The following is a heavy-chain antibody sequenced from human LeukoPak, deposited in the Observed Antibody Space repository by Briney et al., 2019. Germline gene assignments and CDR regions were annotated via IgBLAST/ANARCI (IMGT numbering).Heavy chain of an antibody. J-gene: IGHJ4*02. CDR3: ARGRRGDYALDY. CDR1: GFTFSSYI. CDR2: ISSTSSYI. D-gene: IGHD4-17*01. V-gene: IGHV3-21*01. Sequence: GGSLRLSCAASGFTFSSYIMSWVRQAPGKGLDWVSSISSTSSYIYYADSVKGRFTISRDNAKNSLYLQMNSLRAEDTAVYYCARGRRGDYALDYWGQGTPVTVSS.